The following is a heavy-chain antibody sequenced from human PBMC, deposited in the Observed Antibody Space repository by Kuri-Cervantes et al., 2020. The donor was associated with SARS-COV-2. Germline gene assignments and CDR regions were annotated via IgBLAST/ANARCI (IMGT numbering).Heavy chain of an antibody. CDR1: GGSFSAHS. CDR2: IDRSGIT. V-gene: IGHV4-34*01. CDR3: ARHVLYYYDSSGYFRGAFDI. D-gene: IGHD3-22*01. J-gene: IGHJ3*02. Sequence: SETLSLTCAVYGGSFSAHSWSWIRQPPGKGLEWIGEIDRSGITNYTPSLKSRVTMSMDTSRNQFSLKLSSVTAADTVVYYCARHVLYYYDSSGYFRGAFDIWGQGTMVTVSS.